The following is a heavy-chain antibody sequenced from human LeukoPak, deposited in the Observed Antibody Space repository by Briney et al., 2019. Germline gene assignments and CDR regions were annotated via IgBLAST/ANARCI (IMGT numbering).Heavy chain of an antibody. J-gene: IGHJ4*02. Sequence: ASVKVSCKVSGYTLTEISMHWVRQAPGQGLEWMGGFNPEDVETIYARSFQGRLTVTEDTSTDTAYMELSSLRAEDTAMYYCATEIVGYGDVHYFDSWGQGTLVTVFS. CDR1: GYTLTEIS. V-gene: IGHV1-24*01. D-gene: IGHD4-17*01. CDR2: FNPEDVET. CDR3: ATEIVGYGDVHYFDS.